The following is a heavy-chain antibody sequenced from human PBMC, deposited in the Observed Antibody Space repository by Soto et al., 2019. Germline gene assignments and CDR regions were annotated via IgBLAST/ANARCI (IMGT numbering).Heavy chain of an antibody. CDR2: IYYIGCT. CDR1: GDSISSYY. D-gene: IGHD2-2*01. J-gene: IGHJ5*01. CDR3: ARGFRRQLLNWFDS. Sequence: SETLSLTCTVSGDSISSYYWIWIRQPPGKGLEWMGYIYYIGCTNYNPSLKSRVTISVDTSKNQFSLKLSSVTAADTAVYYCARGFRRQLLNWFDSWGQGTLVTVSS. V-gene: IGHV4-59*01.